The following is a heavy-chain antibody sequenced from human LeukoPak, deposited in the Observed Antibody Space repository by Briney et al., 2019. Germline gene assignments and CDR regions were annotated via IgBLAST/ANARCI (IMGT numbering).Heavy chain of an antibody. J-gene: IGHJ6*02. V-gene: IGHV3-30*18. D-gene: IGHD5-18*01. CDR2: ISYDGSNK. CDR1: GFTFSSYG. CDR3: AKDLTDFGSYGPYYYYGMDV. Sequence: GGSLRLSCAASGFTFSSYGMHWVRQAPGKGLEWVAVISYDGSNKYYADSVKGRFTISRDNSKNTLYLQMNSLRAEDTAVYYCAKDLTDFGSYGPYYYYGMDVWGQGTTVTVSS.